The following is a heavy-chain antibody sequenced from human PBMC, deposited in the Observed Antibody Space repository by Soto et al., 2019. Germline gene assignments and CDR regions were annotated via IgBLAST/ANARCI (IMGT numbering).Heavy chain of an antibody. CDR3: ARVGDTDFWSGYYSDY. V-gene: IGHV3-21*01. Sequence: GGSLRLSCAASGFSFSNYNMNWVRQAPGKGLEWVSSISSTSTYIYYADSVKGRFTISRDNAKNSLYLQMKSLRAEDTAVYYCARVGDTDFWSGYYSDYWGQGTLATVSS. J-gene: IGHJ4*02. CDR2: ISSTSTYI. D-gene: IGHD3-3*01. CDR1: GFSFSNYN.